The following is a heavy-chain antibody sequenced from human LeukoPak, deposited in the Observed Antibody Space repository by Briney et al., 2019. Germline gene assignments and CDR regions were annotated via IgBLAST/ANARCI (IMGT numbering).Heavy chain of an antibody. J-gene: IGHJ4*02. CDR1: GFTVSSNY. V-gene: IGHV3-53*01. Sequence: GGSLRLSCAASGFTVSSNYMSWVRQAPGKGLEWVSVIYSGGSKYYADSVKGRFTISRDNSKNTLYLQMNSLRAEDTAVYYCASSGYYYDSSGLYYFDYWGQGTLVTVSS. CDR2: IYSGGSK. D-gene: IGHD3-22*01. CDR3: ASSGYYYDSSGLYYFDY.